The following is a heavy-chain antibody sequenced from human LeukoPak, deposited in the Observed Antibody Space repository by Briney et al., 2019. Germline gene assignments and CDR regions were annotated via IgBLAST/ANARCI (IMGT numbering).Heavy chain of an antibody. CDR2: IWYDGSNK. D-gene: IGHD2-2*01. Sequence: GGSLRLSCAASGFTFSTYGMHWVRQAPGKGLEWVALIWYDGSNKYYADSVKGRFTISRDNYKNTLYLQMNSLRVEDTAVYYCARDQGCTSTNCYSLFFHYWGQGSLVTVSS. CDR1: GFTFSTYG. J-gene: IGHJ4*02. V-gene: IGHV3-30*02. CDR3: ARDQGCTSTNCYSLFFHY.